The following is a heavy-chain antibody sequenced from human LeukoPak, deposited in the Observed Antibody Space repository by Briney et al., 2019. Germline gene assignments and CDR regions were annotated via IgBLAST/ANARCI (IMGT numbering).Heavy chain of an antibody. V-gene: IGHV4-61*02. Sequence: SETLSLTCTVSGGSVRRGNYYWTWIRQPAGSGLEWIGRIYTSGTTDYNPSLRTRVTISVDASRNQFSLNLSSVTAADTAVYYCARHDVVSRAFDIWGPGTMVTVSS. CDR1: GGSVRRGNYY. D-gene: IGHD2-15*01. CDR3: ARHDVVSRAFDI. CDR2: IYTSGTT. J-gene: IGHJ3*02.